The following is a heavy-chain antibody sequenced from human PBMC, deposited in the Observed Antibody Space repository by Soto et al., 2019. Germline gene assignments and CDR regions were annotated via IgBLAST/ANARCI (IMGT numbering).Heavy chain of an antibody. Sequence: GGSLRLSCAASGFTFSSCWMSWVRQAPGKGLEWVANIKQDGSEKYYVDSVKGRFTISRDNAKNSLYLQMNSLRAEDTAVYYCARGEEARPRNWFDPWGQGTLVTVSS. D-gene: IGHD6-6*01. CDR2: IKQDGSEK. CDR1: GFTFSSCW. V-gene: IGHV3-7*01. J-gene: IGHJ5*02. CDR3: ARGEEARPRNWFDP.